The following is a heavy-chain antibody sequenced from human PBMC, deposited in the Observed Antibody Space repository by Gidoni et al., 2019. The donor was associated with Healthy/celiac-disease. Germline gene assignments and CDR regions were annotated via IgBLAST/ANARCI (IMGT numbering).Heavy chain of an antibody. CDR2: IIPIFGTA. V-gene: IGHV1-69*06. CDR3: ARSIRVCGGDCYSSLVY. CDR1: GGTFSSYA. D-gene: IGHD2-21*02. J-gene: IGHJ4*02. Sequence: HPGSSVKVSCKASGGTFSSYAISWVRQAPGQGLEWMGGIIPIFGTANYAQKFQGRVTITADKSTSTAYMELSSLRSEDTAVYYCARSIRVCGGDCYSSLVYWGQGTLVTVSS.